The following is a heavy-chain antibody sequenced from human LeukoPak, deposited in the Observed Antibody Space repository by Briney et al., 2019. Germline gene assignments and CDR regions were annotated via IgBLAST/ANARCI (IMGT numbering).Heavy chain of an antibody. D-gene: IGHD3-10*01. CDR1: GYSFTSYW. CDR3: ARLWGMVRGASPYSYFDY. Sequence: HGESLKISCKGSGYSFTSYWIGWVRQMPGKGLEWMGIIYPGDSDTRYSPSFQGQVTISADKSIGTAYLQWSSLKASDTAMYYCARLWGMVRGASPYSYFDYWGQGTLVTVSS. J-gene: IGHJ4*02. CDR2: IYPGDSDT. V-gene: IGHV5-51*01.